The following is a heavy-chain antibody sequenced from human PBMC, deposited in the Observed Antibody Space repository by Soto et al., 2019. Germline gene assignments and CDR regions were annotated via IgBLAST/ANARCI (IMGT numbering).Heavy chain of an antibody. CDR2: IKSKTDGGTT. Sequence: GGSLRLSCAASGFTFSNAWMNWVRQAPGKGLGWVGRIKSKTDGGTTDYAAPVKGRFTISRDDSKNTLYLQMNSLKTEDTAVYYCTTVYYYDSIGYYGLMGGGYYGMDVWGQGTTVTVSS. V-gene: IGHV3-15*07. D-gene: IGHD3-22*01. CDR3: TTVYYYDSIGYYGLMGGGYYGMDV. CDR1: GFTFSNAW. J-gene: IGHJ6*02.